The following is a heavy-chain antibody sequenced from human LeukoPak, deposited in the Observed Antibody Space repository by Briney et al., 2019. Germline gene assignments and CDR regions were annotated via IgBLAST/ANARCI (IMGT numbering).Heavy chain of an antibody. D-gene: IGHD3-22*01. CDR3: ARGGSYYYDSSGYYGIDY. Sequence: SETLSLTCTVSGGSMNSFFWSWIRQSPGKGLEWIGYILNSGSTDYNPSLKSRVTISVDTSKNQFSLKLSSVTAADTAVYYCARGGSYYYDSSGYYGIDYWGQGTLVTVSS. CDR2: ILNSGST. J-gene: IGHJ4*02. V-gene: IGHV4-59*01. CDR1: GGSMNSFF.